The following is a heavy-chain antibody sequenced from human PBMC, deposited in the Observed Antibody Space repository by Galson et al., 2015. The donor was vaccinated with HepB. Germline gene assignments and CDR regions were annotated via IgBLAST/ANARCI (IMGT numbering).Heavy chain of an antibody. V-gene: IGHV1-69*13. CDR3: ARVPDYVWGSYRYTEDYYGMDV. Sequence: SVKVSCKASGGTFSSYAISWVRQAPGQGLEWMGGIIPIFGTANYAQKFQGRVTITADESTSTAYMELSSLRSEDTAVYYCARVPDYVWGSYRYTEDYYGMDVWGQGTTVTVSS. J-gene: IGHJ6*02. CDR2: IIPIFGTA. D-gene: IGHD3-16*02. CDR1: GGTFSSYA.